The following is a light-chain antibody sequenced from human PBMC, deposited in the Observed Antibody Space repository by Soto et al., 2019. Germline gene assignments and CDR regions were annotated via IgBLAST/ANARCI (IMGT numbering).Light chain of an antibody. CDR3: SSYTSSSTGV. CDR1: SSDVGGYNY. J-gene: IGLJ3*02. V-gene: IGLV2-14*01. Sequence: QSVLTQPASVSGSPGQSITISCSGTSSDVGGYNYVSWYQQHPGKAPQLMIYEVSNRPSGVSNRFSGSKSGNTASLTISGLQAEDEADYYCSSYTSSSTGVFGGATKSPS. CDR2: EVS.